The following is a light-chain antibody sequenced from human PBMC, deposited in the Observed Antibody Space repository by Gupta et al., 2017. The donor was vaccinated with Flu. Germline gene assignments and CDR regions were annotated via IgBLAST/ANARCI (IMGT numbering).Light chain of an antibody. J-gene: IGKJ4*01. CDR2: AAS. CDR1: QDIRTW. Sequence: DIQMTQSPSSLSASVGDRVTITCRASQDIRTWLAWYQQKPEKAPKSLIYAASNLQSGVPSRFSGSGSGTDFTLTISSLQTEDFATYYCQQYNSFPLTFGGGTKVEIK. V-gene: IGKV1D-16*01. CDR3: QQYNSFPLT.